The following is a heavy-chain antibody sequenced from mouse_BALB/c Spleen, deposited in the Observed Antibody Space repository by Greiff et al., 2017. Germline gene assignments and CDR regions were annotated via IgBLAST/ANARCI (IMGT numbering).Heavy chain of an antibody. Sequence: EVMLVESGGGLVQPGGSMKLSCVASGFTFSNYWMNWVRQSPEKGLEWVAEIRLKSNNYATHYAESVKGRFTISRDDSKSSVYLQMNNLRAEDTGIYYCTRGYYGYFYAMDYWGQGTSVTVSS. J-gene: IGHJ4*01. CDR1: GFTFSNYW. CDR2: IRLKSNNYAT. CDR3: TRGYYGYFYAMDY. V-gene: IGHV6-6*02. D-gene: IGHD1-2*01.